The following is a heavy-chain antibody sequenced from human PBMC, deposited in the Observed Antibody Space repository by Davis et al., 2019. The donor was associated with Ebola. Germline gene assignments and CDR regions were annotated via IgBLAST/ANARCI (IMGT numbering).Heavy chain of an antibody. CDR2: IYYSKIT. CDR1: GGSIISSSSY. V-gene: IGHV4-39*01. D-gene: IGHD3-3*01. Sequence: GSLRLSCTVSGGSIISSSSYWGWIRQPPRKGLEWIGSIYYSKITYYNPSLKSRVTISVDTSKNQFSLKLRSVTAADTAVYYCARQGWSGYSLRHWLDPWGRGTLVTVSS. CDR3: ARQGWSGYSLRHWLDP. J-gene: IGHJ5*02.